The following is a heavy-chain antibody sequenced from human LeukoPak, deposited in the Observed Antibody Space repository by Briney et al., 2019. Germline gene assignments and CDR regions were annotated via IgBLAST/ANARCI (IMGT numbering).Heavy chain of an antibody. D-gene: IGHD3-10*01. Sequence: SETLSLTCTVSGDSISTYYWSWIRQPPGKGLEWIGYIYYRVTSDYNPSLKSRVTMSVDMSTRQISLKLSSVTAADTAVYYCARLIGGSGSYFSYWGQGTLVTVSS. J-gene: IGHJ4*02. CDR2: IYYRVTS. CDR1: GDSISTYY. V-gene: IGHV4-59*01. CDR3: ARLIGGSGSYFSY.